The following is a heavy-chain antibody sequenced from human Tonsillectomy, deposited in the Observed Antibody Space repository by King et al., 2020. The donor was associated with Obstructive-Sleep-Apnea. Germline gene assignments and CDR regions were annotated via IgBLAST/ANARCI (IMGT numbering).Heavy chain of an antibody. CDR3: ARGHYDILSGYYSSP. Sequence: VQLVESGGGLVQPGGSLRLSCVASGFTVSSNYMSWVRQAPGKGLEWLSVIYSGGTTDYADSVKGRFTISRDTSKNTLFLQMNSLRVEDTAVYYCARGHYDILSGYYSSPWGQGTLVTVSS. V-gene: IGHV3-66*01. D-gene: IGHD3-9*01. J-gene: IGHJ5*02. CDR1: GFTVSSNY. CDR2: IYSGGTT.